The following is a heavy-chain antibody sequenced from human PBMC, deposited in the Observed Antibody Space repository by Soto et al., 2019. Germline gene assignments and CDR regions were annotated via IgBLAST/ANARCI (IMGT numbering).Heavy chain of an antibody. V-gene: IGHV1-69*06. D-gene: IGHD3-9*01. CDR1: GGTFSSYA. Sequence: SVKVSCKASGGTFSSYAISWVRQAPGQGLEWMGGIIPIFGTANYAQKFQGRVTITADKSTSTAYMELSSLRSEDTAVYYCARDNFDWLLRSQHYAMDVSGPATTVTVSS. J-gene: IGHJ6*02. CDR3: ARDNFDWLLRSQHYAMDV. CDR2: IIPIFGTA.